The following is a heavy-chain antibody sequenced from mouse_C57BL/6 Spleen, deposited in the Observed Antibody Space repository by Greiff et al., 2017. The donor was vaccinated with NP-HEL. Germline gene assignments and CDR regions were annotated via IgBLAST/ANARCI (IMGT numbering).Heavy chain of an antibody. CDR1: GYTFTSYW. J-gene: IGHJ4*01. D-gene: IGHD2-1*01. V-gene: IGHV1-69*01. Sequence: VQLQQSGAELVMPGASVKLSCKASGYTFTSYWMHWVKQRPGQGLEWIGEIDPSDSYTNYNQKFKGKSTLTVDKSSSTAYMQLSSLTSEASAVYYCARVIYYGPGAMDYWGQGTSVTVSS. CDR3: ARVIYYGPGAMDY. CDR2: IDPSDSYT.